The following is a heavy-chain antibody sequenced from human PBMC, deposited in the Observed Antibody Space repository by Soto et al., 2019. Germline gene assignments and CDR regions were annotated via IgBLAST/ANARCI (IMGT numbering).Heavy chain of an antibody. J-gene: IGHJ4*02. Sequence: VQLVESGGGLDKPGGSLRLSCAASGFSFSDYYMSWVRQAPGKGLEWVSSISGKSTYIYYAASVKGRFTISRENARNSVYLQMHSLRAEDTAVYYCARDKGYGDDLDSWGQGTLVTVSS. CDR2: ISGKSTYI. CDR1: GFSFSDYY. V-gene: IGHV3-21*01. CDR3: ARDKGYGDDLDS. D-gene: IGHD4-17*01.